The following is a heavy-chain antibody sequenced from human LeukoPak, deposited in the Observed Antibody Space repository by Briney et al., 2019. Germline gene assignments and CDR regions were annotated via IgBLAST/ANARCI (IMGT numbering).Heavy chain of an antibody. D-gene: IGHD3-22*01. CDR2: IWYDGSNK. Sequence: GGSLRLSCAASGFTFSSYGMHWVRQAPGKGLEWVAVIWYDGSNKYYADSVKGRFTISRDNSKNTLYLQMNSLRAEDTAVYYCAKDLGEYYYDSSGYYFDYWGQGTLVTVSS. CDR3: AKDLGEYYYDSSGYYFDY. CDR1: GFTFSSYG. J-gene: IGHJ4*02. V-gene: IGHV3-30*02.